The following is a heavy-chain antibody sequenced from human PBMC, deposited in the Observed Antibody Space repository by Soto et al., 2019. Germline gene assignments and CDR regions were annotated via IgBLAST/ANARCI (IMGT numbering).Heavy chain of an antibody. CDR1: GFTFSSYG. D-gene: IGHD5-18*01. J-gene: IGHJ6*02. V-gene: IGHV3-30*18. CDR2: ISYDGSNK. CDR3: AKAWDSYGYYYYYGMDV. Sequence: GGSLRLSCAASGFTFSSYGMHWVRQAPGKGLEWVAVISYDGSNKYYADSVKGRFTISRDNSKNTLYLQMNSLRAEDTAVYYCAKAWDSYGYYYYYGMDVWGQGTTVTVSS.